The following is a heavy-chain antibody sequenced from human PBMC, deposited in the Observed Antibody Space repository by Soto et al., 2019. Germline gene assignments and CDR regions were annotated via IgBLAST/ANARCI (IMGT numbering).Heavy chain of an antibody. Sequence: QVPLVESGGGVVQPGRSLRLSCAASGFIFRNYGMHWVRQAPGKGLEWVAVIWYDGSNTYYADSVKGRFTISRDNSKNTVYLQMNSLRAEDTAIYYCARDVVAAITNYVHYSGMDVWGQGTTVTVSS. J-gene: IGHJ6*02. CDR1: GFIFRNYG. D-gene: IGHD2-15*01. CDR2: IWYDGSNT. CDR3: ARDVVAAITNYVHYSGMDV. V-gene: IGHV3-33*01.